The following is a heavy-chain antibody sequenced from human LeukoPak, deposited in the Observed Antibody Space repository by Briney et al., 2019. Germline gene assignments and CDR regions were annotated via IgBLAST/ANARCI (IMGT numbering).Heavy chain of an antibody. CDR2: MSPNSGNT. V-gene: IGHV1-8*03. D-gene: IGHD6-13*01. CDR1: GYTFTSYD. J-gene: IGHJ5*02. CDR3: ARALAAAGIADWFDP. Sequence: ASVKVSCKASGYTFTSYDINWVRQATGQRLEWMGWMSPNSGNTGYAQKFQGRVTITRNTSISTAYMELSSLRSEDTAVYYCARALAAAGIADWFDPWGQGTLVTVSS.